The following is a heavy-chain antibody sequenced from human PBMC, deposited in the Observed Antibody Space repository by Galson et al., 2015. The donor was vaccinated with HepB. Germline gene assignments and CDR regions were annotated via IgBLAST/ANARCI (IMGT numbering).Heavy chain of an antibody. V-gene: IGHV4-31*03. J-gene: IGHJ6*03. D-gene: IGHD2-8*02. CDR2: IYYSGST. CDR1: GGSISSGGYY. CDR3: ARGGFTGGVCYLPHYYYYCYMDV. Sequence: TLSLTCTVSGGSISSGGYYWSWIRQHPGKGLEWIGYIYYSGSTYYNPSLKSRVTISVDTSKNQFSLKLSSVTAADTAVYYCARGGFTGGVCYLPHYYYYCYMDVWGKGTTVTVSS.